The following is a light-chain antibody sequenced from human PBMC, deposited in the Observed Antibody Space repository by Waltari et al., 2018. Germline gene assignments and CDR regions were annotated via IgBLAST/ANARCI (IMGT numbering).Light chain of an antibody. CDR1: QSVSSN. Sequence: EIVMSQSPATLSVSPGDRATPSCRAIQSVSSNLARYQQKPGQAPRLLIYGASTRATCIPARFSGSGSGTEFTLTISSLQSEDFAFYYCQQYNNWPRWTFGQGTKVEIK. J-gene: IGKJ1*01. CDR2: GAS. V-gene: IGKV3-15*01. CDR3: QQYNNWPRWT.